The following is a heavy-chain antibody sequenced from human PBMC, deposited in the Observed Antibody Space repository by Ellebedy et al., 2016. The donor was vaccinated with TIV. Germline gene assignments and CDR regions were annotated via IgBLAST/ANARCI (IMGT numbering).Heavy chain of an antibody. J-gene: IGHJ4*02. CDR2: IFYSGST. V-gene: IGHV4-59*12. CDR3: AGGYSSGWTDY. CDR1: GGSISSYY. Sequence: MPSETLSLTCTVSGGSISSYYRNWIRQPPGKGLEWIAYIFYSGSTNYNPSLKSRVTISLDTSKNQFSLKLSSVTAADTAVYYCAGGYSSGWTDYWGQGTLVTVSS. D-gene: IGHD6-19*01.